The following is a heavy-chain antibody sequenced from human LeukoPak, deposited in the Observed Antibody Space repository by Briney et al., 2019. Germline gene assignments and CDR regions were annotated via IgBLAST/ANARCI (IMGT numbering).Heavy chain of an antibody. Sequence: GGSLRLSCAASGFTFSSYGMHWVRQAPGKGLERVAFIRYDGSNKYNADSVKGRFTISRDNSKNTLYLQMNRLRAEGTAVYLCTKEVRGSGSYYFDYCGQGTLVTVSS. D-gene: IGHD3-10*01. J-gene: IGHJ4*02. CDR1: GFTFSSYG. CDR2: IRYDGSNK. V-gene: IGHV3-30*02. CDR3: TKEVRGSGSYYFDY.